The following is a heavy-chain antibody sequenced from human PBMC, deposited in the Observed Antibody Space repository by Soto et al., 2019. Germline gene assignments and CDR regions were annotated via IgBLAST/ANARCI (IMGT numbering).Heavy chain of an antibody. Sequence: EVQLVEAGGGLVQPGGSLRLSCAASGFTFSNYEMNWVRQAPGKGLEWVSYINNGGRTIYYADSVRGRFTISRDNAKNSLDLRMNSLRAEDTAVYYCARVERSNVLVGAFDIWGQGTVVTVSS. CDR1: GFTFSNYE. CDR2: INNGGRTI. CDR3: ARVERSNVLVGAFDI. V-gene: IGHV3-48*03. J-gene: IGHJ3*02. D-gene: IGHD1-26*01.